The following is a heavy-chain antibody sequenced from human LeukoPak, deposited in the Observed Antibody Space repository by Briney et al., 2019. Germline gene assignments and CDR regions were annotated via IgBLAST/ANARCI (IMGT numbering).Heavy chain of an antibody. D-gene: IGHD2-2*01. Sequence: GGSLRLSCAASGFTFSSYGMHWVRQAPGKGLEWVAVISYDGSNKYYADSVKGRFTISRDNSKNTLYLQMNSLRAEDTAAYYCARGYQASDYWGQGTLVTVSS. J-gene: IGHJ4*02. CDR3: ARGYQASDY. CDR2: ISYDGSNK. V-gene: IGHV3-30*03. CDR1: GFTFSSYG.